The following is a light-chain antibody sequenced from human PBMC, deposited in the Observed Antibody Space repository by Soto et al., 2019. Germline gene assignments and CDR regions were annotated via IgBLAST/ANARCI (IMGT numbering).Light chain of an antibody. V-gene: IGLV2-11*01. CDR3: CSYAGSYTFVYV. Sequence: QSALTQPRSVSGSPGQSVTISCTGTSSDVGGYNYVSWYQQHPGKAPKLMIYDVSKRPSGVPDRFSGSNSGNTASLTISGLQAEDEADYYCCSYAGSYTFVYVFGTGTKLTVL. J-gene: IGLJ1*01. CDR2: DVS. CDR1: SSDVGGYNY.